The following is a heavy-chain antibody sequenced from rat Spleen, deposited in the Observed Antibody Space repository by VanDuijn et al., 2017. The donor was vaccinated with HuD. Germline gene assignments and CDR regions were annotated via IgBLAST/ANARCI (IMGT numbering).Heavy chain of an antibody. CDR1: EFTFSNYD. V-gene: IGHV5-7*01. CDR2: ISYDGSST. D-gene: IGHD5-1*01. CDR3: TRRNWDLGFDH. J-gene: IGHJ2*01. Sequence: EVQLVESGGGLVQPGRSMQLSCAASEFTFSNYDMAWVRQAPTKGLEWVATISYDGSSTYYRDSVKGRFTISRDNAKSTLYLQMDSLRSEDTATYYCTRRNWDLGFDHWGQGVMVTVSS.